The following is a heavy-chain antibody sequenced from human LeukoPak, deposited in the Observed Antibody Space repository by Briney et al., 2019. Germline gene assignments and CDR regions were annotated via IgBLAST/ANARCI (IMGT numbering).Heavy chain of an antibody. J-gene: IGHJ4*02. V-gene: IGHV3-53*01. D-gene: IGHD3-3*01. CDR3: ARVLSGSSYDFWSGSNFDY. CDR2: IYSGGST. Sequence: PGGSLRLSCAASGFTVSSNYMSWVRQAPGKGPEWVSVIYSGGSTYYADSVKGRSTISRDNSKNTLYLQMNSLRAEDTAVYYCARVLSGSSYDFWSGSNFDYWGQGTLVTVSS. CDR1: GFTVSSNY.